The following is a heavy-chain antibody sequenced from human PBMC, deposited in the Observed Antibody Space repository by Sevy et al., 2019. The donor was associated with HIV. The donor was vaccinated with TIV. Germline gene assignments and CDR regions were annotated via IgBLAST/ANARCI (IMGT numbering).Heavy chain of an antibody. V-gene: IGHV3-15*01. CDR1: GFTFSNAW. CDR3: TTLNDKAGFLRGYGMDV. J-gene: IGHJ6*02. CDR2: IKSKTDGGTT. Sequence: GGSLRLSCIASGFTFSNAWMSWVRQAPGKGLEWVGRIKSKTDGGTTDYAAPVKGRFTISRDDSKNTLYLQMNSLKTEDTAVYYCTTLNDKAGFLRGYGMDVWGQGTTVTVSS. D-gene: IGHD6-13*01.